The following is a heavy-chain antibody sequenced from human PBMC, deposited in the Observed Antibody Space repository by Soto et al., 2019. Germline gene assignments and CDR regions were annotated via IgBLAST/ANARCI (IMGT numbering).Heavy chain of an antibody. CDR1: GFTFSSCA. J-gene: IGHJ4*02. Sequence: GGSLRLSCAASGFTFSSCAVSWVRQAPGRGLEWVSAISGSGGSTYYADSVKGRFTISRDNSKNTLYLQMNSLRAEDTAVYYCAKEGSSGYYPLYYFDYWGQGTLVTVSS. D-gene: IGHD3-22*01. V-gene: IGHV3-23*01. CDR3: AKEGSSGYYPLYYFDY. CDR2: ISGSGGST.